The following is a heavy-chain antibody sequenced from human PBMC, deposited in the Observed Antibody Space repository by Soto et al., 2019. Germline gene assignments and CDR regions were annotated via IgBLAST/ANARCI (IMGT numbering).Heavy chain of an antibody. CDR2: ISGSGGST. J-gene: IGHJ6*02. V-gene: IGHV3-23*01. CDR1: GFTFSSYA. CDR3: AKPIKEIAAAGTLYYYYYGMDV. D-gene: IGHD6-13*01. Sequence: ESGGGLVQPGGSLRLSCAASGFTFSSYAMSWVRQAPGKGLEWVSAISGSGGSTYYADSVKGRFTISRDNSKNTLYLQMNSLRAEDTAVYYCAKPIKEIAAAGTLYYYYYGMDVWGQGTTVTVSS.